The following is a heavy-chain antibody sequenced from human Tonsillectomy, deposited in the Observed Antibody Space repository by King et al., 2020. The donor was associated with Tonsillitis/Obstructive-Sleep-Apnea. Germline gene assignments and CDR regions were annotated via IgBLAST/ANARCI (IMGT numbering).Heavy chain of an antibody. CDR1: GGSISSYY. V-gene: IGHV4-59*01. CDR3: ASYYDFWSGYPY. Sequence: QLQESGPGLVKPSETLSLTCTVSGGSISSYYWSWIRQPPGKGLDWIGYIYYSGSTNYNPSLKSRVTISVDTSKKQFSLKLSSVTAADTAVYYCASYYDFWSGYPYWGQGTLVTVSS. J-gene: IGHJ4*02. D-gene: IGHD3-3*01. CDR2: IYYSGST.